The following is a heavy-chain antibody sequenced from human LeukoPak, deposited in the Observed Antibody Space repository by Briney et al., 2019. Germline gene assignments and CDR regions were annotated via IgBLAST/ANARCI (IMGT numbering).Heavy chain of an antibody. Sequence: SGTLSLTCAVYGGSFSGYYWSWIRQPPGKGLEWIGEINHSGSTNYNPSLKSRVTISVDTSKNQFSLKLSSVTAADTAVYYCARGRRITMIVVVTLDAFDIWGQGTMVTVSS. CDR1: GGSFSGYY. CDR3: ARGRRITMIVVVTLDAFDI. J-gene: IGHJ3*02. CDR2: INHSGST. D-gene: IGHD3-22*01. V-gene: IGHV4-34*01.